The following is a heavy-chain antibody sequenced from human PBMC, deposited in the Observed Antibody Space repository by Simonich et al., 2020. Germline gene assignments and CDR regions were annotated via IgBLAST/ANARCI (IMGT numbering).Heavy chain of an antibody. CDR2: IYHSGRT. Sequence: QVQLQESGPGLVKPSETLSLTCAVSGYSISSGYYWGWIRQPPGKGLEWIGSIYHSGRTNYNPSLKRRVTISVDTSKNQFSLKLSSVTAADTAVYYCARVGYSNYYYYGMDVWGQGTTVTVSS. D-gene: IGHD6-13*01. CDR3: ARVGYSNYYYYGMDV. V-gene: IGHV4-38-2*01. CDR1: GYSISSGYY. J-gene: IGHJ6*02.